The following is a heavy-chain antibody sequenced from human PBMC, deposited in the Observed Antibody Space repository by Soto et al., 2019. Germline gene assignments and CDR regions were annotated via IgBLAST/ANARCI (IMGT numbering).Heavy chain of an antibody. V-gene: IGHV1-46*01. CDR3: ARGPRGSDYGDYLGRY. D-gene: IGHD4-17*01. CDR1: GYTFTSYY. Sequence: QVQLVQSGAEVKKPGASVKVSCKASGYTFTSYYMHWVRQAPGQGLEWMGIINPSGGSTSYAQKFRGRVTRTRDTSTRTVYMELSSLRSEDTAVYYCARGPRGSDYGDYLGRYWGQGTLVTVSS. CDR2: INPSGGST. J-gene: IGHJ4*02.